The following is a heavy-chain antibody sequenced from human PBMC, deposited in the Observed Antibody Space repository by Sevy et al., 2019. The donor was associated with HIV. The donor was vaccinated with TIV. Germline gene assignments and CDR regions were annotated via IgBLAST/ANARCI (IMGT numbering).Heavy chain of an antibody. CDR3: TTDIVVQSGYSYDFSRINPDFSHNSGADV. CDR2: IRNNPDGGTT. Sequence: GGSLRLSCAASEFTFRNAWMNWVRQVPGKRLEWVGRIRNNPDGGTTDYAAPVKGRFTISRDDSRSTLYLQMNSLRIEDTTVYYCTTDIVVQSGYSYDFSRINPDFSHNSGADVWGQGTTVTVSS. CDR1: EFTFRNAW. D-gene: IGHD5-18*01. J-gene: IGHJ6*02. V-gene: IGHV3-15*01.